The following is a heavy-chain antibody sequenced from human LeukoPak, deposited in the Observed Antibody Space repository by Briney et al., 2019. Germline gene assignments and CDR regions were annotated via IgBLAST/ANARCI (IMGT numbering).Heavy chain of an antibody. D-gene: IGHD2-2*01. CDR2: ISYDGSNK. Sequence: GGSLRLSCAATGFTFSSNAMHWVRQAPGKGLEWVAVISYDGSNKYYADSVKGRFTISRDNSKNTLYLQMNSLRAEDTAVYYCAKDPLGYCSSTSCHGLDYWGQGTLVTVSS. J-gene: IGHJ4*02. CDR3: AKDPLGYCSSTSCHGLDY. V-gene: IGHV3-30*04. CDR1: GFTFSSNA.